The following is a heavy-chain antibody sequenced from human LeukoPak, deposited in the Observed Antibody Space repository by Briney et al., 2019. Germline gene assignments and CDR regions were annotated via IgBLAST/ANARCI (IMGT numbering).Heavy chain of an antibody. V-gene: IGHV1-69*04. D-gene: IGHD2-15*01. Sequence: SVKVSCKASGGTFSSYAISWVRQAPGQGLEWMGRIIPILGIANYAQKFQGRVTITADKSTSTAYMELSSLRSEDTAVYYCARDRAAVPATGTYYYGMDVWGQGTTVTVSS. CDR2: IIPILGIA. J-gene: IGHJ6*02. CDR3: ARDRAAVPATGTYYYGMDV. CDR1: GGTFSSYA.